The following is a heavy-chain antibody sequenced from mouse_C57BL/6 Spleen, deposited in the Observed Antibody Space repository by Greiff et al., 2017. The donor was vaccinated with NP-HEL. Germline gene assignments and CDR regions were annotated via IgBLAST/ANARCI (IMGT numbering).Heavy chain of an antibody. CDR3: ARERAWGYDYDDYFDY. CDR2: ISYDGSN. Sequence: EVKLVESGPGLVKPSQSLSLTCSVTGYCITSGYYWNWIRQFPGTKLEWMGYISYDGSNNYNPSLKNRISITRDPSKNQFFLKLNSVTTEDTATYYCARERAWGYDYDDYFDYWGQGTTLTVSS. CDR1: GYCITSGYY. V-gene: IGHV3-6*01. D-gene: IGHD2-4*01. J-gene: IGHJ2*01.